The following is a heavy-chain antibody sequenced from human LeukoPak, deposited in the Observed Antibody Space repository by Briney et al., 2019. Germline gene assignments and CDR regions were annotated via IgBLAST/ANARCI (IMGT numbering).Heavy chain of an antibody. Sequence: ASVKVSCKASGYTFTSYGISWVRQAPGQGLEWMGWITTYNSNTNYAQKFQGRVTMATDTSTSTAYMELWSLRSDDTAVYYCAKKGGRQGSRGPNWFDRWGQGSLVTVSA. J-gene: IGHJ5*02. CDR3: AKKGGRQGSRGPNWFDR. D-gene: IGHD3-10*01. V-gene: IGHV1-18*01. CDR1: GYTFTSYG. CDR2: ITTYNSNT.